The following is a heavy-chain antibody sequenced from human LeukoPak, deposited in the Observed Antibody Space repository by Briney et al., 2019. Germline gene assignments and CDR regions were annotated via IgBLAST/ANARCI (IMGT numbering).Heavy chain of an antibody. J-gene: IGHJ4*02. D-gene: IGHD3-22*01. CDR3: AREVVIDYYFDY. CDR1: GFTFSSYE. V-gene: IGHV3-48*03. CDR2: ISSSGSTI. Sequence: GGSLRLSCAASGFTFSSYEVNWVRQAPGKGLEWVSYISSSGSTIYYADSVKGRFTISRDNAKNSLYLQMNSLRAEDTAVYYCAREVVIDYYFDYWGQGTLVTVSS.